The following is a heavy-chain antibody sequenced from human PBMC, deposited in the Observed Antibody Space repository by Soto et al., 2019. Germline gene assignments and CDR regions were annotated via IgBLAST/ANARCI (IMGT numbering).Heavy chain of an antibody. V-gene: IGHV1-69*13. J-gene: IGHJ3*02. D-gene: IGHD6-19*01. CDR1: GGTFSSYA. CDR2: IIPIFGTA. Sequence: GASVKVSCKASGGTFSSYAISWVRQAPGQGLEWMGGIIPIFGTANYAQKFQGRVTITADESTSTAYMELSSLRSEDTAVYYCAREYPPPEQWPAPNAFDIWGQGTMVTV. CDR3: AREYPPPEQWPAPNAFDI.